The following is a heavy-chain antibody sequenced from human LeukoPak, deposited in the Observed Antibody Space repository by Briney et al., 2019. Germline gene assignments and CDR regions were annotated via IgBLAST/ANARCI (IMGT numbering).Heavy chain of an antibody. CDR2: IYTSGST. J-gene: IGHJ4*02. CDR1: GGSISSGNYY. V-gene: IGHV4-61*02. CDR3: AITGDFWSGYRFDY. D-gene: IGHD3-3*01. Sequence: SETLSLTCTVSGGSISSGNYYWSWIRQPAGKGLEWIGRIYTSGSTYYNPSLKSRVTISVDTSKNQFSLKLSSVTAADTAVYYCAITGDFWSGYRFDYWGQGTLVTVSS.